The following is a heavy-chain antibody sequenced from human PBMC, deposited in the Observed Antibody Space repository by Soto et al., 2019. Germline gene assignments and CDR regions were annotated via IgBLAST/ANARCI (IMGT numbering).Heavy chain of an antibody. D-gene: IGHD1-26*01. CDR3: ARARGCFGPYSGGFDY. CDR2: IYYSGST. Sequence: SETLSLTCTVSGGSISSYYWSWIRQPPGKGLEWIGYIYYSGSTNYNPSLKSRVTISVDTSKNQFSLKLSSVTAADTAVYYCARARGCFGPYSGGFDYGGQGTRVTVPS. J-gene: IGHJ4*02. V-gene: IGHV4-59*01. CDR1: GGSISSYY.